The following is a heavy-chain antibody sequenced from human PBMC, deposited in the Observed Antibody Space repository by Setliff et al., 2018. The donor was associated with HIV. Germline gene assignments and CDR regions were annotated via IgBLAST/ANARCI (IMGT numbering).Heavy chain of an antibody. CDR3: VKWNYPNS. Sequence: PGGSLRLSCAASGFTFNNYWMNWVRQAPGKGLVWVSNINDDGSTTNYADSVKGRLTISRDNAKNTLFLQMNSLRAEDTAVYYCVKWNYPNSWGQGTLVTVAS. D-gene: IGHD1-7*01. CDR1: GFTFNNYW. V-gene: IGHV3-74*01. J-gene: IGHJ4*02. CDR2: INDDGSTT.